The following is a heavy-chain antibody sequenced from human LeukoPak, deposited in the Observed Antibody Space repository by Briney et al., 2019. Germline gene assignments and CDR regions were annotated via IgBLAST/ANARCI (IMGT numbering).Heavy chain of an antibody. J-gene: IGHJ3*02. V-gene: IGHV3-7*01. D-gene: IGHD2/OR15-2a*01. CDR3: ARVVYGPNAFDI. CDR1: GFTFSGYG. Sequence: GGSLRLSCAASGFTFSGYGMHWVRQAPGKGLEWVANIKQDGSEKYYVDSVKGRFAISRDNAKNSLYLQMNSLRAEDTAVYYCARVVYGPNAFDIWGQGTMVTVSS. CDR2: IKQDGSEK.